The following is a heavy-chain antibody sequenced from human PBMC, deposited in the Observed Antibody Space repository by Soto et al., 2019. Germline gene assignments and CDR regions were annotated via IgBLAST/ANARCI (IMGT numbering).Heavy chain of an antibody. CDR2: VSHDGRNT. CDR1: GFTFSDYA. CDR3: ARGGREWLVTSDFTY. D-gene: IGHD6-19*01. Sequence: VQLVESGGGVVQPGRSLRLSCAASGFTFSDYAMHWVRQAPGKGLEWVAVVSHDGRNTHYADSVKGRFTISRDSSKNTVSLEMTSLRAEDTAVYYWARGGREWLVTSDFTYGGQGALVTVSS. J-gene: IGHJ4*02. V-gene: IGHV3-30*03.